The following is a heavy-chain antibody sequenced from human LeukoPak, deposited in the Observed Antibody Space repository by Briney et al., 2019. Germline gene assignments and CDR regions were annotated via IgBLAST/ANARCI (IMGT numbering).Heavy chain of an antibody. CDR3: ARDFKVSCIAAAVAPVDY. V-gene: IGHV3-21*01. J-gene: IGHJ4*02. CDR2: ISSSSSYI. Sequence: PGGSLRLSCAASGFTFSSYSMNWVRQAPGKGLEWVSSISSSSSYIYYADSVRGRFTISRDNAKNSLYLQMNSLRAEDTAVYYCARDFKVSCIAAAVAPVDYWGQGTLVTVSS. CDR1: GFTFSSYS. D-gene: IGHD6-13*01.